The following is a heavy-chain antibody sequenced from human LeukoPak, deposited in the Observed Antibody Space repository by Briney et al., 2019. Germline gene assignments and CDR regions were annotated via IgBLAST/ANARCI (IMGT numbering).Heavy chain of an antibody. CDR3: XXXXXXXFGSRTYFFFEY. V-gene: IGHV4-4*07. J-gene: IGHJ4*02. Sequence: SETLSLTCTVSGGSFSSYYWSWIRQPAGKGLEWIGHIYTSGTTNYNPSLKSRVTMSIDTSKNQFSLKLSSVTAADTAIYYCXXXXXXXFGSRTYFFFEYWGQGTLLTVSS. CDR2: IYTSGTT. D-gene: IGHD3-10*01. CDR1: GGSFSSYY.